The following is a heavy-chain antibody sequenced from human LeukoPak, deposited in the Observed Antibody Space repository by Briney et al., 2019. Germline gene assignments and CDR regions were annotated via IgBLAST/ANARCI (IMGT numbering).Heavy chain of an antibody. Sequence: SETLSLTCAVYGGSFSGYYWSWIRQPPGKGLEWIGSIYYSGSTYYNPSLKSRVTLSVDTSKNQFSLKLSSVTAADSAVYYCGRWIAADGTNNYFDFWGKGTMVTVSS. D-gene: IGHD6-13*01. CDR3: GRWIAADGTNNYFDF. V-gene: IGHV4-34*01. J-gene: IGHJ4*02. CDR1: GGSFSGYY. CDR2: IYYSGST.